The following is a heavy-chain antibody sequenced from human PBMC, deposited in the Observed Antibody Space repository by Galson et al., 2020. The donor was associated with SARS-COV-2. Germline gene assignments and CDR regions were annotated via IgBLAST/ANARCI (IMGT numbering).Heavy chain of an antibody. D-gene: IGHD3-10*01. V-gene: IGHV1-2*02. CDR3: ARDQSQNYYGSGSYYGSFDY. CDR1: GYTFTGYY. J-gene: IGHJ4*02. Sequence: ASVKVSCKASGYTFTGYYMHWVRQAPGHGLEWMGWINPNSGGTNYAQKFQGRVTMTRDTSISTAYMELSRLRSDDTAVYYCARDQSQNYYGSGSYYGSFDYWGQGTLVTVSS. CDR2: INPNSGGT.